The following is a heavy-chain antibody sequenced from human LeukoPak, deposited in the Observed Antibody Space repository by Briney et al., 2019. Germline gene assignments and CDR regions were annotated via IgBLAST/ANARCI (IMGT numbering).Heavy chain of an antibody. Sequence: SETLSLTCTVSGGSISSSSYYWGCIRQPAGRGLEWIGSIYYSGSTYYNPSLKSRVTMSVDTSKNQFSLKLSSVTAADTAVYYCAKSSGWYLHLYFFDYWGQGTLVTVSS. CDR1: GGSISSSSYY. D-gene: IGHD6-19*01. V-gene: IGHV4-39*07. CDR3: AKSSGWYLHLYFFDY. CDR2: IYYSGST. J-gene: IGHJ4*02.